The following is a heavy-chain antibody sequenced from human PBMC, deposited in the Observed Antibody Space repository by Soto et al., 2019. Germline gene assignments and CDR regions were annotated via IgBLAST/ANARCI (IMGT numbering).Heavy chain of an antibody. D-gene: IGHD5-12*01. CDR1: GFPFSTYG. CDR2: ISPDGTSK. V-gene: IGHV3-30*18. Sequence: VQLVESGGGVVQPGRSLRLSCAASGFPFSTYGMHWVRQTPGKGLEWVAVISPDGTSKYCADSVKGRFTISRDNSKNTLDLQMNSLRAEDTAVYYCAKEYRAYSGYDHWGQGALVTVSS. J-gene: IGHJ5*02. CDR3: AKEYRAYSGYDH.